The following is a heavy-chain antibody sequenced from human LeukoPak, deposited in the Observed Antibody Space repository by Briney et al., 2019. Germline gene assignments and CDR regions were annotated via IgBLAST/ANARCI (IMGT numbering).Heavy chain of an antibody. J-gene: IGHJ4*02. D-gene: IGHD6-19*01. CDR3: TRDRGDPSGWYGGDY. CDR2: ISHDGRSK. CDR1: GFTSSSYS. V-gene: IGHV3-30*03. Sequence: GGSLRLSCAASGFTSSSYSMNWVRQAPGKGLEWVAVISHDGRSKYYADSVKGRFTISRDNSKNTMYLQTNSLRAEDTAVYYCTRDRGDPSGWYGGDYWGQGTLVTVSS.